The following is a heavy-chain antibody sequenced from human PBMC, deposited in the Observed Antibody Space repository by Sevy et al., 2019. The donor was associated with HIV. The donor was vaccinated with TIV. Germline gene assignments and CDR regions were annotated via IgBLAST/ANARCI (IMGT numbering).Heavy chain of an antibody. V-gene: IGHV4-59*01. J-gene: IGHJ5*02. D-gene: IGHD3-10*01. CDR2: MYHSGLI. Sequence: SETLSLTCTVSGGSTSSSYWTWIRQPPGKRLEWIGYMYHSGLINYNPSLKSRLTLSIDTSKNQFSLKLSAVTAADTAVCYCARMSYRGSAPGSWFDPWGLGAQVTVSS. CDR1: GGSTSSSY. CDR3: ARMSYRGSAPGSWFDP.